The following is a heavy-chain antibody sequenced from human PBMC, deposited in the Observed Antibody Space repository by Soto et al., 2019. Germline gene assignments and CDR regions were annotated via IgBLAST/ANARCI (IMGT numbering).Heavy chain of an antibody. J-gene: IGHJ6*02. V-gene: IGHV4-59*01. Sequence: QVQLQESGPGLVKPSETLSLTCTVSGGSISSYYWSWIRQPPGKGLEWIGYNYYSGSTNYNPSLKSRVTISVDTSKNQFSLKLSSVTAADTAVYYCAREKRGGVPRSLGYYGMDVWGQGTTVTVSS. CDR2: NYYSGST. CDR1: GGSISSYY. CDR3: AREKRGGVPRSLGYYGMDV. D-gene: IGHD2-8*02.